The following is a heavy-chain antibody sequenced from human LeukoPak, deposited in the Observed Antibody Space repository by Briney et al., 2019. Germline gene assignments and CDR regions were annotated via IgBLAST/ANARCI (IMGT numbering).Heavy chain of an antibody. CDR1: GYTFTSYY. Sequence: GASVKVSCKASGYTFTSYYMHWVRQAPGQGLEWMGIINPSGGSTSYAQKFQGRVTMTRDTSTSTVYMELSSLRSEDTAVYYCARESVHYYDSSGYYYSPGGHDAFDIWGQGTMVTVSS. V-gene: IGHV1-46*01. CDR2: INPSGGST. J-gene: IGHJ3*02. CDR3: ARESVHYYDSSGYYYSPGGHDAFDI. D-gene: IGHD3-22*01.